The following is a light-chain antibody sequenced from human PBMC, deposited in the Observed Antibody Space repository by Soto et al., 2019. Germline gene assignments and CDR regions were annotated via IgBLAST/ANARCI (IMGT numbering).Light chain of an antibody. CDR1: HSISVW. CDR2: QAS. J-gene: IGKJ2*01. V-gene: IGKV1-5*03. CDR3: QQYYTYPYT. Sequence: DIQMTQSPSTLSSSVGDRVTITCRASHSISVWLAWYQQKPGKAPKLLIYQASTLESGVPSRFSGRGSGTDCTLTISSLQPDDFATYYCQQYYTYPYTCGQGTKLEIK.